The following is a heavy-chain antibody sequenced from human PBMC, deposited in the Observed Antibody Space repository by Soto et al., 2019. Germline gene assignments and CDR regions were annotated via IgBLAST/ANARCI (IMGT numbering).Heavy chain of an antibody. CDR2: IYYSGST. Sequence: PSETLSLTCTVSGGSISSSSYYWGWIRQPPGKWLEWIGSIYYSGSTYYNPSLKSRVTISVDTSKNQFSLKLSSVTAADTAVYYCARLRGYYYYMDVWGKGTTVTVSS. V-gene: IGHV4-39*01. J-gene: IGHJ6*03. CDR1: GGSISSSSYY. CDR3: ARLRGYYYYMDV.